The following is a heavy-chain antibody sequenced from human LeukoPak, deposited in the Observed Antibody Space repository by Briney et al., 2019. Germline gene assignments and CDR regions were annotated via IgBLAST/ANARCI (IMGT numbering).Heavy chain of an antibody. D-gene: IGHD2-15*01. CDR1: GYTFTGYY. V-gene: IGHV1-2*02. J-gene: IGHJ4*02. Sequence: EASVKVSCKASGYTFTGYYMHWVRQAPGQGLEWMGWINPNSGGTNYAQKFQGRVTMTRDTSISTAYMELSRLRSDDTAVYYCAREWDRVVVAATTTDYWGQGTLVTVSS. CDR3: AREWDRVVVAATTTDY. CDR2: INPNSGGT.